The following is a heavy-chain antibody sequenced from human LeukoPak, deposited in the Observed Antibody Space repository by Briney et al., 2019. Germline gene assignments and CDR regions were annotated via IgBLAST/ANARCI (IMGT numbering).Heavy chain of an antibody. J-gene: IGHJ4*02. V-gene: IGHV4-59*07. CDR1: GGSISSYY. Sequence: SDTLSLTCTVSGGSISSYYWSWIRQPPGKGLGWSGYIYYSGSTNYNPSLKSQVPISVHTAKNQFSLKLSSVTAADTGVYYCARGSTGTANFDYWGQGTLVTVSS. CDR3: ARGSTGTANFDY. CDR2: IYYSGST. D-gene: IGHD1-1*01.